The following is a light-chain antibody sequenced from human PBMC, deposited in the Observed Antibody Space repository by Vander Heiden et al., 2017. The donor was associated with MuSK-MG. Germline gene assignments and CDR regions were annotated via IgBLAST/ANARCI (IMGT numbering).Light chain of an antibody. V-gene: IGKV3-11*01. Sequence: EIVLTQSPATLSLSPGERATLSCRASQSVSSYLAWYQQKPGQAPRLLIYDASNRATGIQARFSGSGYGTDFTLTISSREPEDFAVYYCQQRSNGPPVVTFGHGTKVXIK. J-gene: IGKJ3*01. CDR3: QQRSNGPPVVT. CDR1: QSVSSY. CDR2: DAS.